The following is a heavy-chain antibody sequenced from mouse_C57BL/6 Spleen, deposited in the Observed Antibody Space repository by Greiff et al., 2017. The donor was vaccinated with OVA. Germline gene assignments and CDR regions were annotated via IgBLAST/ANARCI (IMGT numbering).Heavy chain of an antibody. CDR2: IYPGDGDT. CDR1: GYAFSSSW. D-gene: IGHD2-4*01. J-gene: IGHJ4*01. V-gene: IGHV1-82*01. CDR3: ARDDYDGRGYYAMDY. Sequence: VQLQQSGPELVKPGASVKISCKASGYAFSSSWMNWVKQRPGKGPEWIGRIYPGDGDTNYNGKFKGKATLTADKSSSTAYMQLSSLTSEDSAVYFCARDDYDGRGYYAMDYWGQGTSVTVSS.